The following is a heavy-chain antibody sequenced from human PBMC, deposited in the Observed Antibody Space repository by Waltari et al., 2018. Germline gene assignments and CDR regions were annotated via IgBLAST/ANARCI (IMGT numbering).Heavy chain of an antibody. D-gene: IGHD3-9*01. CDR3: AKVMGEGLNFDWLLYYYYSMDV. CDR1: GCTFSTYA. CDR2: ISGSGGST. Sequence: EVQLLESGRGLVQPGGSLRLSCAASGCTFSTYAMSWVRKAPGKGLEWGSAISGSGGSTYYADSVKGRFTISRYNSKNTLYLQMNSRRAAATGVYYCAKVMGEGLNFDWLLYYYYSMDVWGKGTTVTISS. J-gene: IGHJ6*03. V-gene: IGHV3-23*01.